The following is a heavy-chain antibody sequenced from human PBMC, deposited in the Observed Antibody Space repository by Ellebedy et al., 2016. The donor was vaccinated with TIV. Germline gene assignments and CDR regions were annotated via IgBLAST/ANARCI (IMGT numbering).Heavy chain of an antibody. D-gene: IGHD2-15*01. CDR2: INTYNGNP. V-gene: IGHV1-18*01. CDR1: GYTFINHP. CDR3: ARHYCSRGSCYPIFYYYSMDV. Sequence: AASVKVSCKSSGYTFINHPISWVRQAPGQGLEWMGWINTYNGNPNYAQNFEGRVTFTTETSTKTVYMELRSLTSDDTAVYFCARHYCSRGSCYPIFYYYSMDVWGQGTTVTVSS. J-gene: IGHJ6*03.